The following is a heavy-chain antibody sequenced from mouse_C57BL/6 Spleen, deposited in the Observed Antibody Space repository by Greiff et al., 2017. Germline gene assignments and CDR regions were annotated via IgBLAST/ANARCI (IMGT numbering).Heavy chain of an antibody. CDR2: TYPGDGDT. CDR3: ARRGYGSREGNYFDY. D-gene: IGHD1-1*01. V-gene: IGHV1-82*01. J-gene: IGHJ2*01. Sequence: VQLQQSGPELVKPGASVKISCKASGYAFSSSWMNWVKQRPEKGLEWIGRTYPGDGDTNYNGKFKGKATLTADKSSSTAYMQLSSLTSEDSAVYFCARRGYGSREGNYFDYWGQGTTLTVSS. CDR1: GYAFSSSW.